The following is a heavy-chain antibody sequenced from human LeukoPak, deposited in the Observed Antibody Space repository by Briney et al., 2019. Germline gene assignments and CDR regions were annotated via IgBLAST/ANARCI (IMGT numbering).Heavy chain of an antibody. CDR1: GGPIYSDY. CDR3: ARLKFYDSTGYSPGHYMDV. CDR2: LYPGVST. Sequence: PSETLSLTCTVSGGPIYSDYWSWIRQTAGKGLEWIGRLYPGVSTNYNPSLKSRVTMSVDTSKNQFALKLSAVTAADTAVYYCARLKFYDSTGYSPGHYMDVWGKGTTVTVSS. V-gene: IGHV4-4*07. D-gene: IGHD3-22*01. J-gene: IGHJ6*03.